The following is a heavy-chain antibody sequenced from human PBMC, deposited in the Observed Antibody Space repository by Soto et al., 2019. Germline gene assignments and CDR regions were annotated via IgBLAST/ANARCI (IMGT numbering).Heavy chain of an antibody. J-gene: IGHJ6*02. CDR1: GGTFSRSG. D-gene: IGHD5-18*01. V-gene: IGHV1-69*18. CDR3: ARCPQPPDTADPYAVDV. Sequence: QVQLVQSGTEVKKPGASVKVSCKASGGTFSRSGFHWVRQAPGQGLEWMGMIVPSVDTTNYAQKFQARVTISADQFTGTVYMELRSLRSDDTAVYYCARCPQPPDTADPYAVDVWGQGTRVIVSS. CDR2: IVPSVDTT.